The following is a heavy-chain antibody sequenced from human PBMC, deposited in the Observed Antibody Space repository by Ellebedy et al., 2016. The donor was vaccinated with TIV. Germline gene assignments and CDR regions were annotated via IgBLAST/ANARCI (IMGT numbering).Heavy chain of an antibody. CDR2: TYPGDSDT. D-gene: IGHD4-23*01. J-gene: IGHJ4*02. CDR3: ARFGWGDYGGNFIWY. CDR1: GYSFTSYW. V-gene: IGHV5-51*01. Sequence: PGGSLRLSCKGSGYSFTSYWIGWVRQMHGKGLEWMGVTYPGDSDTIYSPSFQGQVTISADKSIRTAYLQWSSLKASDTAMYYCARFGWGDYGGNFIWYWGQGTLVTVSS.